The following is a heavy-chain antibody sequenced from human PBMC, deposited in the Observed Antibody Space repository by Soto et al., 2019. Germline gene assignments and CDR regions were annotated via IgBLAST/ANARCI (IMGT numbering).Heavy chain of an antibody. Sequence: PSETLSLTCTVSGASISSGGYYWSWIRQHPGKGLEWIGYIYYSGSTYYNPSLKSRITISVDTSKNQFSLKLSSVTAADTAVYYCARSKRITVFGVLIIPRWFDPWGQGTLVTVSS. J-gene: IGHJ5*02. CDR2: IYYSGST. V-gene: IGHV4-31*03. CDR3: ARSKRITVFGVLIIPRWFDP. CDR1: GASISSGGYY. D-gene: IGHD3-3*01.